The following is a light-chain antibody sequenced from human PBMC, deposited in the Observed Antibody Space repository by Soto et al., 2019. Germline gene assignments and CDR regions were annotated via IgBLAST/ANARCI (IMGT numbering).Light chain of an antibody. Sequence: EIVLTQSPGTLSLSPGERATLSCRASQSVSSSYLAWYQQKPGQAPRLLIYGASSRATGIPDRFSGSGSGTDFILTISRLAPEDFAVYYCQQYGSSPLTFGGGTKVEIK. J-gene: IGKJ4*01. CDR1: QSVSSSY. CDR2: GAS. CDR3: QQYGSSPLT. V-gene: IGKV3-20*01.